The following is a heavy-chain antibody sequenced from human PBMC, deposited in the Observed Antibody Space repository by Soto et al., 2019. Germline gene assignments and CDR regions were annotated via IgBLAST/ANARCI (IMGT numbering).Heavy chain of an antibody. D-gene: IGHD2-2*01. CDR2: IYYTGRT. V-gene: IGHV4-38-2*02. Sequence: SETLSLTCAVSGYFMTNGNYWGWIRQSPGKGLEWIGSIYYTGRTYYNPSLKSRVTMSVDTSKNQFSLKLTSVTAADTAVYYCARDRAVVASTFDYWGPGTLVTVSS. CDR3: ARDRAVVASTFDY. CDR1: GYFMTNGNY. J-gene: IGHJ4*02.